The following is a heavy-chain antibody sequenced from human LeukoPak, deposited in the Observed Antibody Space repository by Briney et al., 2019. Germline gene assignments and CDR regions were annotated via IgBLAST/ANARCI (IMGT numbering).Heavy chain of an antibody. J-gene: IGHJ3*02. V-gene: IGHV1-69*01. Sequence: SVKVSCKASGGTFISYAISWVRQAPGQGLEWMGGIIPIFGTANYAQKFQGRVTITADESTSTAYMELSSLRSEDTAVYYCAREWGYDFWSGYYTNAFDIWGQGTMVTVPS. CDR3: AREWGYDFWSGYYTNAFDI. D-gene: IGHD3-3*01. CDR2: IIPIFGTA. CDR1: GGTFISYA.